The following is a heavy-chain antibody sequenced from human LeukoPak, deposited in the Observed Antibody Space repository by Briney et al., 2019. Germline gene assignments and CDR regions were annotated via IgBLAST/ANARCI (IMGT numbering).Heavy chain of an antibody. D-gene: IGHD3-10*01. CDR3: TTTVSYYIGDTFDI. Sequence: GGPLRLSCAASGFTFSNAWMSWVRQAPGKGLEWVGRIKSKTDGGTTDYAAPVKGRFTISRDDSKNTLYLQMNSLKTEDTAVYYCTTTVSYYIGDTFDIWGQGTMVTVSS. J-gene: IGHJ3*02. V-gene: IGHV3-15*01. CDR1: GFTFSNAW. CDR2: IKSKTDGGTT.